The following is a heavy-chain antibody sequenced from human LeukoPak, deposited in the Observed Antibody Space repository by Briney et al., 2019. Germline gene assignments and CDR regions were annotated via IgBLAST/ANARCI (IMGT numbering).Heavy chain of an antibody. CDR2: VDPEDGET. V-gene: IGHV1-69-2*01. Sequence: ASVKVSCKASGYTFTDYYMHWVQQAPGKGLEWMGLVDPEDGETIYAEKFQGRVTITADTSTDTAYMELSSLRSEDTAVYYCATPPSNADAFDIWGQGTMVTVSS. J-gene: IGHJ3*02. CDR3: ATPPSNADAFDI. CDR1: GYTFTDYY. D-gene: IGHD6-6*01.